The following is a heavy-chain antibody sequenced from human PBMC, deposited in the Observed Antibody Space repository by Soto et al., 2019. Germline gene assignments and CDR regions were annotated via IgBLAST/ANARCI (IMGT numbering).Heavy chain of an antibody. CDR2: IYYNGGT. Sequence: QVQLQESGPGLVKPSETLSLTCTVSGGSISNYNWSWIRQPPGKGLEWIGYIYYNGGTRYNPSLKSRVTISVDTSKNQFSLKLSSVTAADTAVYYCAWSGSSHYDDAFDIWGQGTMVTVSS. V-gene: IGHV4-59*01. D-gene: IGHD3-3*01. CDR1: GGSISNYN. CDR3: AWSGSSHYDDAFDI. J-gene: IGHJ3*02.